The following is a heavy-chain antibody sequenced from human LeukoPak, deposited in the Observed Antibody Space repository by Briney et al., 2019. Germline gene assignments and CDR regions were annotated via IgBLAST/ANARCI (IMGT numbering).Heavy chain of an antibody. V-gene: IGHV3-30*03. D-gene: IGHD3-3*01. CDR1: GFTFSSYG. Sequence: PGRSLRLSCAASGFTFSSYGMHWVRQAPGKGLEWVAVISYDGSNKYYADSVKGRFTIPRDNSKNTLYLQMNSLRAEDTAVYYCARDLGYDFWSGSAQTTDNWFDPWGQGTLVTVSS. J-gene: IGHJ5*02. CDR2: ISYDGSNK. CDR3: ARDLGYDFWSGSAQTTDNWFDP.